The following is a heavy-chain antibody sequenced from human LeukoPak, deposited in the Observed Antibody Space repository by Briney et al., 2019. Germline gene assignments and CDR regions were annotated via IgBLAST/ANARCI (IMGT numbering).Heavy chain of an antibody. J-gene: IGHJ4*02. V-gene: IGHV3-7*01. Sequence: GGSLRLSCAASGFTFSSYWMSWVRQAPGKGLEWVANIKQDGSEKYYVDSVKGRFTISRDNAKNSLYLQMNSLRAEDTAVYYCARDGPVLAYCGGDCYSSPHYWGQGTLVTVSS. CDR3: ARDGPVLAYCGGDCYSSPHY. D-gene: IGHD2-21*02. CDR1: GFTFSSYW. CDR2: IKQDGSEK.